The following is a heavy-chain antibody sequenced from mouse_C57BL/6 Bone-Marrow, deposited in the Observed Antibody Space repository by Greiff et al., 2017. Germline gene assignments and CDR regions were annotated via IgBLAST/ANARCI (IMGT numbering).Heavy chain of an antibody. D-gene: IGHD2-4*01. Sequence: EVQLQQSGAELVRPGASVKLSCTASGFNIKDDYMHWVKQRPEQGLEWIGWIDPENGDTEYASKFQGKATITADTSSTTAYLQLSSLTSEDTAVYDCTATDYYDIPGAYWGQGTRVTVSA. V-gene: IGHV14-4*01. CDR3: TATDYYDIPGAY. CDR2: IDPENGDT. CDR1: GFNIKDDY. J-gene: IGHJ3*01.